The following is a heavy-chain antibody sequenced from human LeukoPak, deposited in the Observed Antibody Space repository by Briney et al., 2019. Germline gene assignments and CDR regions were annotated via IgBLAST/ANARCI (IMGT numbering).Heavy chain of an antibody. CDR1: GYSFTSYW. J-gene: IGHJ4*02. CDR2: IYPGDSDT. Sequence: KAGASLKISCKGSGYSFTSYWIWCVRHMRGKLLEWMGIIYPGDSDTSYSPSFRGHVTISTDKSISTPYLQSSSLKDSDTALYYRAGGGRTYYFDYWGQGTLVTVSS. CDR3: AGGGRTYYFDY. V-gene: IGHV5-51*01. D-gene: IGHD2-15*01.